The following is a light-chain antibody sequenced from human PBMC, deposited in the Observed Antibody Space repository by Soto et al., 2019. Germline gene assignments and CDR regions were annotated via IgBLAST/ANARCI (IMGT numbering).Light chain of an antibody. CDR3: QQYNNWPYT. CDR1: QNVNSN. V-gene: IGKV3-15*01. J-gene: IGKJ2*01. CDR2: GAS. Sequence: EIVMTQSPATLSVSPGERATLSCGASQNVNSNLAWYQQKPGQAPRLLIYGASTRATDIPARFSGSGSGTEFTLTISSLQSEDFAVYYCQQYNNWPYTFGQVTKLEIK.